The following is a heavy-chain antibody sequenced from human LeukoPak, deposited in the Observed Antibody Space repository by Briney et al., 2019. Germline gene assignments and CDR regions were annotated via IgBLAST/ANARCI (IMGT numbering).Heavy chain of an antibody. V-gene: IGHV4-59*08. CDR1: GGSVGSYY. Sequence: SETLSLSCTVSGGSVGSYYWSWIRQSPGKGLEWVGYIYYGGSANYNPSLKSRATISIDRSKNQFSLKLSSLTAADTAVYYCARHGSSYSFDYWGQGTLVTVSS. J-gene: IGHJ4*02. CDR2: IYYGGSA. D-gene: IGHD6-13*01. CDR3: ARHGSSYSFDY.